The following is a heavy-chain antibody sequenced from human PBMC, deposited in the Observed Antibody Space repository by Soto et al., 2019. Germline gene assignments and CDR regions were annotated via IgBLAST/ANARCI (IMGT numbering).Heavy chain of an antibody. D-gene: IGHD6-13*01. J-gene: IGHJ4*02. CDR2: IYYSGST. Sequence: AETLSLTCTVSGGSISSYYLSWIRQPPGKGLEWIGYIYYSGSTNYTPSLKSGVTISVDTSKNQFSLKLSAVTAADTAVYYCARALRSSRGTPFDYWGQGTPVTVSS. CDR3: ARALRSSRGTPFDY. CDR1: GGSISSYY. V-gene: IGHV4-59*01.